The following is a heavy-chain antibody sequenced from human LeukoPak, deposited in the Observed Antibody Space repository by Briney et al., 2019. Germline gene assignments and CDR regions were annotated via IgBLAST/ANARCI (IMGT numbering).Heavy chain of an antibody. J-gene: IGHJ3*02. V-gene: IGHV3-74*01. CDR3: ARRGAVANAFDI. CDR2: INSDGSST. Sequence: GGSVRLSCAASGFTFSSYWMEWVRQAPGKGLVWVSRINSDGSSTSYADSVKGRFTISRDNAKNTLYLQMNSLRAEDMAVYYCARRGAVANAFDIWGQGTMVTVSS. CDR1: GFTFSSYW. D-gene: IGHD6-19*01.